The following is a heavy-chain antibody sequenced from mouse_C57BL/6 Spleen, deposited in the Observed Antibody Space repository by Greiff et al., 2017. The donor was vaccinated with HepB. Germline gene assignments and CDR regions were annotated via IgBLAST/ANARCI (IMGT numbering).Heavy chain of an antibody. CDR2: IYPGSGST. CDR3: ARKPRSDYAMDY. Sequence: QVQLKQPGAELVKPGASVKMSCKASGYTFTSYWITWVKQRPGQGLEWIGDIYPGSGSTNYNEKFKSKATLTVDTSSSTAYMQLSSLTSEDSAVYYCARKPRSDYAMDYWGQGTSVTVSS. CDR1: GYTFTSYW. J-gene: IGHJ4*01. V-gene: IGHV1-55*01. D-gene: IGHD6-1*01.